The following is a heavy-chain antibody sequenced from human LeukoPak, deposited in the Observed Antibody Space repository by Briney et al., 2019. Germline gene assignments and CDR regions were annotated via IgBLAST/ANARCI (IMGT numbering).Heavy chain of an antibody. CDR1: GFTFTSYT. CDR2: ISSGSHYI. Sequence: GGSLRLSCAASGFTFTSYTMNWVRQAPGEGLEWISSISSGSHYIYYADSVKGRFTISRDNAKNSLYLQMNSLRAEDTAVYYCTKDDGYSYALDYWGQGTLVTVSS. CDR3: TKDDGYSYALDY. D-gene: IGHD5-18*01. J-gene: IGHJ4*02. V-gene: IGHV3-21*01.